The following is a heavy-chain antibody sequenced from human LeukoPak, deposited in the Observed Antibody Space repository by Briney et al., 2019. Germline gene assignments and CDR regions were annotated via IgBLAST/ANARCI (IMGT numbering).Heavy chain of an antibody. V-gene: IGHV4-34*01. CDR3: ARGRRAYYFDY. Sequence: SETLSLTCAVYGGSFSGYYWSWIREPPGKGLEWIGEINHSGSTNYNPSLKSRVTMSVDTSKNQFSLKLSSVTAADTAVYYCARGRRAYYFDYWGQGTLVTVSS. CDR2: INHSGST. CDR1: GGSFSGYY. J-gene: IGHJ4*02.